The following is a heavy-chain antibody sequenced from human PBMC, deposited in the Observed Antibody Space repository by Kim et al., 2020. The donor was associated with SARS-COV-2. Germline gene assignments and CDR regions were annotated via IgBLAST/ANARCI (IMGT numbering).Heavy chain of an antibody. D-gene: IGHD3-10*01. Sequence: SVKVSCKASGGTFSSYAISWVRQAPGQGLEWMGGIIPIFGTANYAQKFQGRVTITADESTSTAYMELSSLRSEDTALYYCSFLWLGANLVNLPLGDAFD. CDR3: SFLWLGANLVNLPLGDAFD. J-gene: IGHJ3*01. CDR1: GGTFSSYA. V-gene: IGHV1-69*13. CDR2: IIPIFGTA.